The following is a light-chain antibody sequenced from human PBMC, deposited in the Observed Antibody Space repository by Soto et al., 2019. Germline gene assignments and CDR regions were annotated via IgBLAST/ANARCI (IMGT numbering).Light chain of an antibody. Sequence: QSVLTQPPSVSGAPGQRVTVSCTGSSSNIGAGYDVHWYQHLPGTAPKLLIYGNSNRPSGVPDRFSGSRSGTSASLAITGLQAEDEADYYCQSYDNSLSAYVFGTGTKVTVL. V-gene: IGLV1-40*01. CDR2: GNS. J-gene: IGLJ1*01. CDR1: SSNIGAGYD. CDR3: QSYDNSLSAYV.